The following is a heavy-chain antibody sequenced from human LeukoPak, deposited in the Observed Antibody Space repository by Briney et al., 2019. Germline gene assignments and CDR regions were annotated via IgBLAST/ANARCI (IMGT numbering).Heavy chain of an antibody. Sequence: EASVKVSCKASGYTFTDYYMHWVRQAPGQGLEWMGIINPSGGSTSYAQKFQGRVTMTRDTSTSTVYMELSSLRSEDTAVYYCASTEQWLGYGMDVWGQGTTVTVSS. D-gene: IGHD6-19*01. V-gene: IGHV1-46*01. J-gene: IGHJ6*02. CDR1: GYTFTDYY. CDR3: ASTEQWLGYGMDV. CDR2: INPSGGST.